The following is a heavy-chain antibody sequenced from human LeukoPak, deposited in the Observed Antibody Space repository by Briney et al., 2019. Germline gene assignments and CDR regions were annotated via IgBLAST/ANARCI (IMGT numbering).Heavy chain of an antibody. CDR1: GSRFTSYW. CDR2: IYPGDSDT. V-gene: IGHV5-51*01. D-gene: IGHD2-15*01. J-gene: IGHJ5*02. CDR3: ARLDVVVVAATPIYWFDP. Sequence: GESLQISCKGSGSRFTSYWIGWVRQMPGKGLEWMGIIYPGDSDTRYSPSFQGQVTISADKSISTAYLQWSSLKASDTAMYYCARLDVVVVAATPIYWFDPWGQGTLVTVSS.